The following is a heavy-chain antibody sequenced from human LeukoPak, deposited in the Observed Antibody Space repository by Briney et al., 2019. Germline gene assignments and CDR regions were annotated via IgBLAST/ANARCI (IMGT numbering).Heavy chain of an antibody. CDR3: ARDIIVVVPAAIRRGAFDI. D-gene: IGHD2-2*01. CDR1: GGSFSGYY. V-gene: IGHV4-34*01. J-gene: IGHJ3*02. CDR2: INHSGST. Sequence: SETLSLTCAVYGGSFSGYYWSWIRQPPGKGLEWIGEINHSGSTNYNPSLKSRVTISVGTSKNQFSLKLSSVTAADTAVYYCARDIIVVVPAAIRRGAFDIWGQGTMVTVSS.